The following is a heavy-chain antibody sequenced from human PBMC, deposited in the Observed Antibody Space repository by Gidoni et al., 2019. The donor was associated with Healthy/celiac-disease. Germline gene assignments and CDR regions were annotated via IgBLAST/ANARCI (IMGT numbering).Heavy chain of an antibody. V-gene: IGHV3-30*03. J-gene: IGHJ4*02. CDR1: GFTFSSYG. D-gene: IGHD6-6*01. CDR3: ASPKSSIAANFDY. CDR2: ISYDGSNK. Sequence: QVQLVESGGGVVQPGRSLRLSCAASGFTFSSYGMHWVRQAPGQGLEWVAVISYDGSNKDYADSVKGRFTISRDNSKNTLYLQMNSLRAEDTAVYYCASPKSSIAANFDYWGQGTLVTVSS.